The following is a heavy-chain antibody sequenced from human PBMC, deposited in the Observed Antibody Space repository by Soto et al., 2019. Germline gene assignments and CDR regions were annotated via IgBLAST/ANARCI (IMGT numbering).Heavy chain of an antibody. CDR2: ISYDGSNK. J-gene: IGHJ4*02. CDR1: GFTFSSYG. Sequence: SLRLSCAASGFTFSSYGMHWVRQAPGKGLEWVAVISYDGSNKYYADSVKGRFTISRDNSKNTLYLQMNSLRAEDTAVYYCAKGSGDWGQGTLVTVSS. CDR3: AKGSGD. D-gene: IGHD6-19*01. V-gene: IGHV3-30*18.